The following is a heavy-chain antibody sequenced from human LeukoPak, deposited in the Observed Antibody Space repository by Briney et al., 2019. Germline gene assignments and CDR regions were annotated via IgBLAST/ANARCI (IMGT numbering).Heavy chain of an antibody. CDR1: GYSFSNYW. J-gene: IGHJ5*02. CDR2: INPGDSET. CDR3: ARPSLQSLLRYFDWSFDP. V-gene: IGHV5-51*01. Sequence: GESLKISCKGSGYSFSNYWIAWARQMPGKGLEWMGIINPGDSETRYSPSFQGQVTISADRSINTAYLQWNSLKASDSAIYYCARPSLQSLLRYFDWSFDPWGQGTLVTVSS. D-gene: IGHD3-9*01.